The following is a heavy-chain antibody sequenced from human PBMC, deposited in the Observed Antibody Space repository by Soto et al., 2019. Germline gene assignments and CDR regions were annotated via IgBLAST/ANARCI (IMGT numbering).Heavy chain of an antibody. V-gene: IGHV5-10-1*01. D-gene: IGHD4-17*01. J-gene: IGHJ4*01. CDR3: AKLRTAAVGSDLED. CDR1: GYSFTRYW. Sequence: GQSLKISCNGFGYSFTRYWISWVRQMPGKGLEWMGRIDPSDSYTNYSPSLQGHVTISVDKSISTAYLQWSSLRASDTGMYYCAKLRTAAVGSDLEDWGHGTLVTLSS. CDR2: IDPSDSYT.